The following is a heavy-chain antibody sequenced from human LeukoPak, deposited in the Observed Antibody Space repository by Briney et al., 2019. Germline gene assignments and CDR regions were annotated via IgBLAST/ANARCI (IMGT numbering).Heavy chain of an antibody. CDR1: VDSPRTAI. CDR3: ANVTLRDGYSISWYAFY. D-gene: IGHD6-13*01. V-gene: IGHV4-4*07. J-gene: IGHJ4*02. Sequence: SETLSLTCVHPVDSPRTAIGCSGRQPAGKGLEWIGRIYTSGSTNYNPSLKSRVTMSVDTSKNQFSLKLSSVTAADTAVYYCANVTLRDGYSISWYAFYWGQGTLGTVSS. CDR2: IYTSGST.